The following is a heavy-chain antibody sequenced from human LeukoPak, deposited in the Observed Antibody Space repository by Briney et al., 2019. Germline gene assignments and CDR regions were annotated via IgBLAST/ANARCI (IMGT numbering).Heavy chain of an antibody. CDR2: INHSGSI. J-gene: IGHJ4*02. V-gene: IGHV4-34*01. Sequence: SETLSLTCAVYGGSFSGYYWNWIRQPPGKGLEWIGEINHSGSINYNSSLKSRVTISVDTSKNQFSLKLSSVTAADTAMYYCARDKGTSYLSSFDYWGQGTLVTVSS. D-gene: IGHD6-6*01. CDR3: ARDKGTSYLSSFDY. CDR1: GGSFSGYY.